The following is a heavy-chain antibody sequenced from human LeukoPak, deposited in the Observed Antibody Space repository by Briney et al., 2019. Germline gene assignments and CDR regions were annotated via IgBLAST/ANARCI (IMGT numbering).Heavy chain of an antibody. D-gene: IGHD7-27*01. V-gene: IGHV3-23*01. Sequence: GGSLRLSCAASGFTFSSCAMSWVRQAPGKGLEWVSTITTSDGNTYYADSVKGRFTVSRDNSKNTLFLQMNSLRAEDTAVYYCAKDGGLWVSAHWGDSWGRGTLVTVSS. J-gene: IGHJ4*02. CDR3: AKDGGLWVSAHWGDS. CDR1: GFTFSSCA. CDR2: ITTSDGNT.